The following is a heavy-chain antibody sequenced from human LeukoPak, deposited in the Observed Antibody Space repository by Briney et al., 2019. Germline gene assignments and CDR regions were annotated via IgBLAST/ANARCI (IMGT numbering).Heavy chain of an antibody. CDR1: GFTFSSYS. D-gene: IGHD5-12*01. CDR3: ARVQVGDIVATWDYYYGMDV. Sequence: GGSLRLSCAASGFTFSSYSMNWVRQAPGKGLEWVSSISSSSSYIYYADSVKGRFTISRDNAKNSLYLQMNSLRAEDTAVYYCARVQVGDIVATWDYYYGMDVWGQGTTVTVSS. V-gene: IGHV3-21*01. CDR2: ISSSSSYI. J-gene: IGHJ6*02.